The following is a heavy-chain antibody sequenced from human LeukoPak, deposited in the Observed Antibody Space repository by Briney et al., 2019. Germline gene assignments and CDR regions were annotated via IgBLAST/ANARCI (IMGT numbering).Heavy chain of an antibody. CDR2: VYYSGST. D-gene: IGHD1-14*01. CDR3: ARGLNNRKSGRRFDVFEI. CDR1: GGSISTYY. J-gene: IGHJ3*02. Sequence: SETLPLTCTVSGGSISTYYWSWIRQPPGKGLEWIGYVYYSGSTNYNPSLKSRVTVSADTSKNQFSLRLSSVTAADTGVYYCARGLNNRKSGRRFDVFEIWGQGTMVTVSS. V-gene: IGHV4-59*01.